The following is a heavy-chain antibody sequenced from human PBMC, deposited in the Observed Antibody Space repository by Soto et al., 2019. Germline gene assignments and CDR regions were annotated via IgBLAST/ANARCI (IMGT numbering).Heavy chain of an antibody. CDR3: ARGLVVAAQGNYFDY. J-gene: IGHJ4*02. CDR1: GGSISSGDYY. Sequence: QVQLQESGPGLVKPSQTLSLTCTVSGGSISSGDYYWSWIRQPPGKGLEWIGYIYYSGSTYYNPSLKSRVTISVDTSKNQFSLKLSSVTAADTAVYYCARGLVVAAQGNYFDYWGQGTLVTVSS. CDR2: IYYSGST. V-gene: IGHV4-30-4*01. D-gene: IGHD2-15*01.